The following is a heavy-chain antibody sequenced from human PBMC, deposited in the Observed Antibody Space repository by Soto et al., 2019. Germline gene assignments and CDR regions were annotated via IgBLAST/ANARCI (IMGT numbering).Heavy chain of an antibody. J-gene: IGHJ4*02. Sequence: GGYLRLSCAASGFTVSSNYMSWVRQAPGKGLEWVSVIYSGGSTYYADSVKGRFTISRDNSKNTLYLQMNSLRAEDTAVYYCARGYSSGWYYFDYWGQGTLVTVSS. D-gene: IGHD6-19*01. V-gene: IGHV3-66*01. CDR1: GFTVSSNY. CDR2: IYSGGST. CDR3: ARGYSSGWYYFDY.